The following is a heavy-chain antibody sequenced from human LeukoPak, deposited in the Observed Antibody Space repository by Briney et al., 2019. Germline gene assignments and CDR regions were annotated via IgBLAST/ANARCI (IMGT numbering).Heavy chain of an antibody. D-gene: IGHD3-9*01. CDR1: GGSFSGYY. V-gene: IGHV4-34*01. J-gene: IGHJ4*02. Sequence: PSETLSLTCAVSGGSFSGYYWSWIRQPPGKGLEWIGEINHSGSTNYNPSLKSRVTISVDTSKNQFSLKLSSVTAADTAVYCCASSSDILTGYPTFDYWGQGTLVTVSS. CDR3: ASSSDILTGYPTFDY. CDR2: INHSGST.